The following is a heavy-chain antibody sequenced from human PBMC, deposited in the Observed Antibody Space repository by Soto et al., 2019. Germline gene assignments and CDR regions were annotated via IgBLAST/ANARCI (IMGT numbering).Heavy chain of an antibody. V-gene: IGHV4-59*01. CDR2: IYYSGST. D-gene: IGHD2-21*02. CDR1: GGSISSYY. Sequence: ASETLSLTCTVSGGSISSYYWSWIRQPPGKGLEWIGYIYYSGSTNYNPSLKSRVTISVDTSKNQFSLKLSSVTAADTAVYYCARSLGDYHYYYYMDGWGKGTTVTLSS. CDR3: ARSLGDYHYYYYMDG. J-gene: IGHJ6*03.